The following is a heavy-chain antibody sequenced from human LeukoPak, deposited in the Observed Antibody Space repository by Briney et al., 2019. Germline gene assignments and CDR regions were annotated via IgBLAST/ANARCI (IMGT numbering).Heavy chain of an antibody. J-gene: IGHJ4*02. D-gene: IGHD3-10*01. CDR2: ISGSGGST. CDR1: GFTFSTYA. Sequence: GGSLRLSCAASGFTFSTYAMSWVRQAPGKGLEWVSAISGSGGSTYYADSVKGRFTISRDNSKNTLYLQMNSLRAEDTAVYYCAKEFGTMVRGIIDHFDYWGQGTLVTVSS. CDR3: AKEFGTMVRGIIDHFDY. V-gene: IGHV3-23*01.